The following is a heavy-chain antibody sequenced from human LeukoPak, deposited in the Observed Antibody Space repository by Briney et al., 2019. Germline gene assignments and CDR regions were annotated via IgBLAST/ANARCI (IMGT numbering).Heavy chain of an antibody. D-gene: IGHD2-15*01. Sequence: KPSQTLSLTCTVSGGSISSGSYYWSWIRQPAGKGLEWIGRIYTSGSTNYNPSLKSRVTISLDTSKNQFSLKLSSVTAADTAVYYCARDAPTAYCSGGTCYFDYWGQGTLVTVSS. CDR1: GGSISSGSYY. CDR3: ARDAPTAYCSGGTCYFDY. V-gene: IGHV4-61*02. CDR2: IYTSGST. J-gene: IGHJ4*02.